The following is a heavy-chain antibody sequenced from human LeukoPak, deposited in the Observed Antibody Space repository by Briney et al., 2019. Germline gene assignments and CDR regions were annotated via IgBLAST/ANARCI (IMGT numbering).Heavy chain of an antibody. CDR2: IYSGGST. V-gene: IGHV3-66*01. D-gene: IGHD6-19*01. J-gene: IGHJ4*02. Sequence: PGGSLRLSCAASGFTVSSNYMSWVRQAPGKGLEWVSVIYSGGSTYYADSVKGRFTISRDNSKNTLYLQMNSLRAEDTAVYYCLSSRWSAVAGGTIQDWGQGTLVTVSS. CDR1: GFTVSSNY. CDR3: LSSRWSAVAGGTIQD.